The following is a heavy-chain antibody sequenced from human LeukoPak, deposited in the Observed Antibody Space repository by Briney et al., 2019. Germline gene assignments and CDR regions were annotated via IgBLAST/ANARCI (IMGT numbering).Heavy chain of an antibody. CDR3: ARGSVEYYYDSSGYYGHDY. J-gene: IGHJ4*02. CDR2: INPNSGGT. D-gene: IGHD3-22*01. Sequence: GASVKVSCKASGYTFTGYYMHWVRQAPGQGLEWMGWINPNSGGTNYAQKFQGRVTMTRDTSISTAYMELSRLRSDDTAVYYCARGSVEYYYDSSGYYGHDYWGQGTLVTVSS. V-gene: IGHV1-2*02. CDR1: GYTFTGYY.